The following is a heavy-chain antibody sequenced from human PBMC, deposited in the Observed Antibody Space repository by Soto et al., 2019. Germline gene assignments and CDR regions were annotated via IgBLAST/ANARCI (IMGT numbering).Heavy chain of an antibody. J-gene: IGHJ6*02. V-gene: IGHV4-59*01. CDR1: GGSISSYY. Sequence: QVQLQESGPGLVKPSETLSLTCTVSGGSISSYYWSWIRQPPGKGLEWIGYIYYSGSTNYNPSLKSRVTISVDTSKNQFSLKLSSVTAADTAVYYCARGRSWEMATIRHYYYGMDVWGQGTTVTVSS. D-gene: IGHD5-12*01. CDR3: ARGRSWEMATIRHYYYGMDV. CDR2: IYYSGST.